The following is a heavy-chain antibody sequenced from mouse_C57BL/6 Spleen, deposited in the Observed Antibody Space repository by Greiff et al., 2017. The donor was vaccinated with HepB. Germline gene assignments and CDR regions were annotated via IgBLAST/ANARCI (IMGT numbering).Heavy chain of an antibody. J-gene: IGHJ2*01. CDR2: IYPGSGNT. D-gene: IGHD2-4*01. CDR1: GYTFTDYY. Sequence: QVQLKESGAELVRPGASVKLSCKASGYTFTDYYINWVKQRPGQGLEWIARIYPGSGNTYYNEKFKGKATLTAEKSSSTAYMQLSSLTSEDSAVYFCAREHYDPYYFDYWGQGTTLTVSS. CDR3: AREHYDPYYFDY. V-gene: IGHV1-76*01.